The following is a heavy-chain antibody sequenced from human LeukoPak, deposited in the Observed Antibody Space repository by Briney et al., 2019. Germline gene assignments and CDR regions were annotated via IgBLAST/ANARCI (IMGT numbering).Heavy chain of an antibody. CDR3: AKVYYYDRDYYFDY. CDR2: ISSSSSYI. Sequence: GGSLRLSCAASGFTFSSYSMNWVRQAPGKGLEWVSSISSSSSYIYYADSVKGRFTISRDNSKNTLYLQMNSLRAEDTAVYYCAKVYYYDRDYYFDYWGQGTLVTVSS. CDR1: GFTFSSYS. V-gene: IGHV3-21*04. J-gene: IGHJ4*02. D-gene: IGHD3-22*01.